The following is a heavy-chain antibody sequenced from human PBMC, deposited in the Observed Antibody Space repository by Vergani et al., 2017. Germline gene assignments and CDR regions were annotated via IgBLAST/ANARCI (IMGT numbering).Heavy chain of an antibody. D-gene: IGHD3-3*01. CDR1: GGSFSGYY. CDR2: INHSGST. J-gene: IGHJ4*02. V-gene: IGHV4-34*01. CDR3: ARAPTYYEFWSGYYKRLYYFDY. Sequence: QVQLQQWGAGLLKPSETLSLTCAVYGGSFSGYYWSWIRQPPGKGLEWIGEINHSGSTNYNPSLKSRVTISVDTSKNQFSLKLSSVTAADTAVYYCARAPTYYEFWSGYYKRLYYFDYWGQGTLVTVSS.